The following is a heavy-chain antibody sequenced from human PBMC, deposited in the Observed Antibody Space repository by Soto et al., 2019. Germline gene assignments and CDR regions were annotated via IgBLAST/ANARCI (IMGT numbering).Heavy chain of an antibody. V-gene: IGHV4-4*02. J-gene: IGHJ5*02. CDR3: AARFDAQKTIP. Sequence: QVQLQESGPGLVKPSGTLSLTCAVSGGSDSSSNWWSWFRQPPGKGLEWIGEIYHSGSTNYNPSLKSLVTVSLDKSTTQFSLKLSSVTSADTAVYYCAARFDAQKTIPWGQGALVTVSS. D-gene: IGHD3-9*01. CDR1: GGSDSSSNW. CDR2: IYHSGST.